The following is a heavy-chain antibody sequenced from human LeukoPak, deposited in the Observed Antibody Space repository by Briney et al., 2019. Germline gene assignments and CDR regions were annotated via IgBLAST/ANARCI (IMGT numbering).Heavy chain of an antibody. J-gene: IGHJ4*02. CDR3: ARLRWQLVGPYFDY. V-gene: IGHV4-59*01. CDR1: GDSISTYY. CDR2: IYSSGNT. Sequence: PSETLSLTCSFSGDSISTYYWSWIRQSPGKGLEWIGHIYSSGNTDYNSSLKSRVTISVDASKSQFSLRLSSVTATDTAVYYCARLRWQLVGPYFDYWGQGILVTVSS. D-gene: IGHD1-26*01.